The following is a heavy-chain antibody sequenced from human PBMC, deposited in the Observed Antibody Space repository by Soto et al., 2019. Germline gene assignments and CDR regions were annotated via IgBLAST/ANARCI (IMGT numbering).Heavy chain of an antibody. D-gene: IGHD2-2*02. J-gene: IGHJ6*02. CDR1: GGSFSGYY. Sequence: SETLSLTCAVYGGSFSGYYWSWIRQPPGKGLEWIGEINHSGSTNYNPSLKSRVTISVDTSKNQFSLKLSSVTTADTAVYYCASVTRTCISTSCYRYYYGMDVWGQGTKVTVSS. V-gene: IGHV4-34*01. CDR2: INHSGST. CDR3: ASVTRTCISTSCYRYYYGMDV.